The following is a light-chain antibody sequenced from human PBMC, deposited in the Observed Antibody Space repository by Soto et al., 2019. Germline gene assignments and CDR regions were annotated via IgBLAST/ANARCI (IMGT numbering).Light chain of an antibody. Sequence: EIVLTQSPATLSLSPGERATLSCRASQSVNSYLAWYQQKPGQAPRLLIYDASNRANGIPARFSGSGSGTDFTLTISSLGPEDFGVYYCLQRSDWPLTFGGGTKVEIK. V-gene: IGKV3-11*01. CDR3: LQRSDWPLT. CDR1: QSVNSY. J-gene: IGKJ4*01. CDR2: DAS.